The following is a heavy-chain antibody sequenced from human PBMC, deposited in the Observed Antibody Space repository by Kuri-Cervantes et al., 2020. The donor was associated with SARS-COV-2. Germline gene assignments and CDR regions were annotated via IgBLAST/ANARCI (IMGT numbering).Heavy chain of an antibody. CDR1: GGSVHSGSYY. V-gene: IGHV4-61*01. J-gene: IGHJ4*02. CDR2: IFYSGRT. CDR3: ARTQSGTLFGVVATFDS. D-gene: IGHD3-3*01. Sequence: SETLSLTCTVSGGSVHSGSYYWSWIRQPPGKGLEWIGDIFYSGRTNYNPSLKSRITMSVDTSKDQFSLKFTSVTAADTAVYYCARTQSGTLFGVVATFDSWGQGILVTVSS.